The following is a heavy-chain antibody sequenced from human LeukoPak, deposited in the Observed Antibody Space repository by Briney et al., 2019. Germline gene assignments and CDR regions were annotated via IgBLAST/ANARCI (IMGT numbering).Heavy chain of an antibody. CDR3: ARVGPLFGEYWFDP. J-gene: IGHJ5*02. CDR1: GFTFSSYA. Sequence: PGGSLRLSCAASGFTFSSYAMSWVRQVPGKGLEWVSAISGSGGSTYYADSVKGRFTISRDNAKNSLYLQMNSLRAEDTALYHCARVGPLFGEYWFDPWGQGTLVTVSS. CDR2: ISGSGGST. D-gene: IGHD3-10*01. V-gene: IGHV3-23*01.